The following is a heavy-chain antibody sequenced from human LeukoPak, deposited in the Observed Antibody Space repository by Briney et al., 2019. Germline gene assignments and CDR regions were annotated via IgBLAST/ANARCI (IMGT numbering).Heavy chain of an antibody. CDR1: VGSFRNSA. Sequence: SVKVSCKPSVGSFRNSAISWIRQAPGQGLEWVGGIIPLFGSSKYSQKFQGRVTISTDESTGTTYMELTSLTSEDTAVYYCARPAYYDTSYYYDHWGQGALITVSS. V-gene: IGHV1-69*05. CDR2: IIPLFGSS. J-gene: IGHJ5*02. D-gene: IGHD3-22*01. CDR3: ARPAYYDTSYYYDH.